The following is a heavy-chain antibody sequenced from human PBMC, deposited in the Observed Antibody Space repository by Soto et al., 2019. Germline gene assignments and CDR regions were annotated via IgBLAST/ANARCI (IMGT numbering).Heavy chain of an antibody. J-gene: IGHJ4*02. Sequence: PSETLSLTCDVSSGSITTSVLWTWVRQFPGKGLEWIGEIAHDGHTNYNPSLSGRVTMSVDLSNSQFSLNVASVTAAGTAVYFCVGGRDYDYWGQGTLVTVSS. CDR1: SGSITTSVL. CDR2: IAHDGHT. D-gene: IGHD1-26*01. V-gene: IGHV4-4*02. CDR3: VGGRDYDY.